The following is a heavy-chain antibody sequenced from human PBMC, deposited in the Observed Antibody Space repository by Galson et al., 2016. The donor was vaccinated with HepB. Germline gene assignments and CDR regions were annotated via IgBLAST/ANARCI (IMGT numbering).Heavy chain of an antibody. V-gene: IGHV3-30-3*01. Sequence: SLRLSCAASGFNFTTYAMHWVRQAPGKGPEWVAVVTHHGITQHYADSVKGRFTISRHNPTTTVFLQMTGVTTEDTATYYCARYGADKLGGMDVWGQGITVIVSS. CDR1: GFNFTTYA. CDR2: VTHHGITQ. CDR3: ARYGADKLGGMDV. D-gene: IGHD4/OR15-4a*01. J-gene: IGHJ6*02.